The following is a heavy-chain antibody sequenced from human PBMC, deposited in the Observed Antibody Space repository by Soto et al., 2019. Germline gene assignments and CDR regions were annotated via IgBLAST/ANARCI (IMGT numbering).Heavy chain of an antibody. D-gene: IGHD5-12*01. CDR3: ARHLDYDSYGDYFDY. J-gene: IGHJ4*02. CDR2: ISYRGTT. Sequence: SETLSLTCTVSGGSISSYYWSWIRQPPGKGLECIGYISYRGTTGYNPSLKSRVTISVDTSKNQFSLKLSSVTAADTAVYYCARHLDYDSYGDYFDYWGQGTLVTVSS. V-gene: IGHV4-59*08. CDR1: GGSISSYY.